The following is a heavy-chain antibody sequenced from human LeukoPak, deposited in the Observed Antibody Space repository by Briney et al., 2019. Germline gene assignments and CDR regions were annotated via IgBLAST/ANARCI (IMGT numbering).Heavy chain of an antibody. CDR1: GGSISSNDYY. CDR2: IYYSGST. V-gene: IGHV4-39*01. Sequence: SETLSLTCTISGGSISSNDYYWGWIRQPPGRRLEWIGTIYYSGSTSYNPSLKGRVTMSVDTSKNLFSLKLSSVTAADTAVYYCARGPPEYYWGQGTLVTVSS. CDR3: ARGPPEYY. J-gene: IGHJ4*02.